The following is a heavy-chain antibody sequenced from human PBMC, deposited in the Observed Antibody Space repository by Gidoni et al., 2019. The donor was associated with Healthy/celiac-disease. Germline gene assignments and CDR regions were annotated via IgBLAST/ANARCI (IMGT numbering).Heavy chain of an antibody. V-gene: IGHV3-23*01. CDR1: GVTFSSYA. D-gene: IGHD1-26*01. CDR3: AKDRSFPDAFDI. CDR2: ISVSGGST. J-gene: IGHJ3*02. Sequence: EVQLLEYGGGLVQPGGSLGLSCAASGVTFSSYAMSWVRKATGKGLEWVSAISVSGGSTYYADSVKGRFTISRDNSKNTLYLQMNSLRAEYTAVYYCAKDRSFPDAFDIWGQGTMVTVSS.